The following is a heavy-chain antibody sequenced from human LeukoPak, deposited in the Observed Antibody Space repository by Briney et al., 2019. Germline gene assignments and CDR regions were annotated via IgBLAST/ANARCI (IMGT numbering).Heavy chain of an antibody. CDR1: GFTFSSYA. Sequence: GGSLRLSCAASGFTFSSYAMNWVRQAPGKELEWVSAISGSGGSTYYADSVKGRFTISRDNSKNTLYLQMYTLRAEDTAVYYCAKGAYVFTGDFDYWGQGTLVTVSS. CDR3: AKGAYVFTGDFDY. J-gene: IGHJ4*02. CDR2: ISGSGGST. D-gene: IGHD2-8*01. V-gene: IGHV3-23*01.